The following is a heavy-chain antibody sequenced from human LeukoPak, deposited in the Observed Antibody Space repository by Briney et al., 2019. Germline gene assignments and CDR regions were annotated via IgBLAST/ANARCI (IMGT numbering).Heavy chain of an antibody. CDR1: GGSISSGDYY. Sequence: SETLSLTCTVSGGSISSGDYYWSWIRQPPGKGLEWIGYIYYSGSTYYNPSLKSRVTISVDTSKNQFSLKLSSVTAADTAVYYCARGVGIWSGYSPASAFDIWGQGTMGTVSS. CDR3: ARGVGIWSGYSPASAFDI. D-gene: IGHD3-3*01. J-gene: IGHJ3*02. V-gene: IGHV4-30-4*02. CDR2: IYYSGST.